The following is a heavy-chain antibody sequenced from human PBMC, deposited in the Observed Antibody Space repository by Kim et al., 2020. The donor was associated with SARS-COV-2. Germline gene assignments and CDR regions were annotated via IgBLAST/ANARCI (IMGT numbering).Heavy chain of an antibody. CDR2: INPGGGST. CDR3: AREGNSGLYYFDS. J-gene: IGHJ4*02. Sequence: ASVKVSCKASGYTFTNYDMHWVRQAPGQGLEWMGKINPGGGSTSYAQKFQGRVTMARDMSTNTVHMELSSLRSEDTAVYYCAREGNSGLYYFDSWGQGTLVTVSS. CDR1: GYTFTNYD. D-gene: IGHD7-27*01. V-gene: IGHV1-46*01.